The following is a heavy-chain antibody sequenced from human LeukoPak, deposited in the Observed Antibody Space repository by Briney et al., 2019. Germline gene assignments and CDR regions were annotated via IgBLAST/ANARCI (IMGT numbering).Heavy chain of an antibody. V-gene: IGHV4-59*12. CDR2: ISYSGRT. J-gene: IGHJ3*02. CDR1: GGSISSYY. D-gene: IGHD1-26*01. CDR3: ARGGRWESYSAFDI. Sequence: KSSETLSLTCSASGGSISSYYSNWIRQPPGKGLEWIGYISYSGRTIYNPVLRSRVTISVDTSRNQFSLKLRSMTAADTAVYYCARGGRWESYSAFDIWGQGTTVSVSS.